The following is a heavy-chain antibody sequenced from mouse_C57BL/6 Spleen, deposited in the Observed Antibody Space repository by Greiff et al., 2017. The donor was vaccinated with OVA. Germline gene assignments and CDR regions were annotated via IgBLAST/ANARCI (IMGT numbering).Heavy chain of an antibody. CDR3: ARGAYYSNYIRLYARDY. CDR1: GYTFTSYW. V-gene: IGHV1-55*01. J-gene: IGHJ4*01. CDR2: IYPGSGST. Sequence: QVQLQQPGAELVMPGASVKMSCKASGYTFTSYWITWVKQRPGQGLEWIGDIYPGSGSTNYNEKFKSKATLTVDTSSSTAYMQLSSLTSEDSAVYYCARGAYYSNYIRLYARDYWGQGTSVTVSS. D-gene: IGHD2-5*01.